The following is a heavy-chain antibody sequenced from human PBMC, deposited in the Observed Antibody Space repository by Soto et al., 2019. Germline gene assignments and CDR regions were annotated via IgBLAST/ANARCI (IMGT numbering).Heavy chain of an antibody. CDR3: ARDPDIVVVPAATESWYFDL. CDR1: GGTFSSYA. Sequence: QVQLVQSGAEVKKPGSSVKVSCKASGGTFSSYAISWVRQAPGQGLEWMGGIIPIFGTANYAQKFQGRVTITADESTSTAYKELSSLRSEDTAVYYCARDPDIVVVPAATESWYFDLWGRGTLVTVSS. V-gene: IGHV1-69*01. CDR2: IIPIFGTA. J-gene: IGHJ2*01. D-gene: IGHD2-2*01.